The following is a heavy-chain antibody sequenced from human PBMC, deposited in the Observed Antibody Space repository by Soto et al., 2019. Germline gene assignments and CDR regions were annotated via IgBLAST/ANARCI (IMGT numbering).Heavy chain of an antibody. CDR1: GGTFSNYA. CDR2: IIPIVGTG. CDR3: ARVVILVPTASTHYYYHMDV. D-gene: IGHD2-2*01. V-gene: IGHV1-69*01. Sequence: QVQLVQSGAEVRKPGSSVTVSCKASGGTFSNYALSWVRQAPGQGLEWMGGIIPIVGTGSYAQKYQGRVTITADEPTTTAYMELSSLRFEDTAVYYCARVVILVPTASTHYYYHMDVWGPGTTVTVSS. J-gene: IGHJ6*02.